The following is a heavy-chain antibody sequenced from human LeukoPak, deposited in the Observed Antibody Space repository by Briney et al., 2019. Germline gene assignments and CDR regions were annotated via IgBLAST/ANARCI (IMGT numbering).Heavy chain of an antibody. CDR2: IIPIFGTA. D-gene: IGHD2-15*01. V-gene: IGHV1-69*13. J-gene: IGHJ3*02. CDR3: ARREVVVVAASYAFDI. Sequence: ASVKVSCKASGGTFSSYAISWVRQAPGQGLEWMGGIIPIFGTANYAQKFQGRVTITADESTSTAYMELSSLRSEDTAVYYCARREVVVVAASYAFDIWGQGTMVTASS. CDR1: GGTFSSYA.